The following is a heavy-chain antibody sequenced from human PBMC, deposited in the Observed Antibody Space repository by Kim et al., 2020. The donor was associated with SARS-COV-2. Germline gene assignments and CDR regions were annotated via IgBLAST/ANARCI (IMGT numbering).Heavy chain of an antibody. CDR1: GGSISSSSYY. Sequence: SETLSLTCTVSGGSISSSSYYWGWIRQPPGKWLEWIGSIYYSGSTYYNPSLKSRVTISVDTSKNQFSLKLSSVTAADTAVYYCARHNAWFGELLDAFDIWGQGTMVTVSS. V-gene: IGHV4-39*01. J-gene: IGHJ3*02. CDR2: IYYSGST. D-gene: IGHD3-10*01. CDR3: ARHNAWFGELLDAFDI.